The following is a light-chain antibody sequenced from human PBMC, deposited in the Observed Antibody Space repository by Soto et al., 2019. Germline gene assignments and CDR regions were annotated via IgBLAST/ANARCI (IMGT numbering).Light chain of an antibody. CDR2: DVT. Sequence: QSALTQPASVSGSPGQSITISCTGTSSDVGAYDYVSWYQQYPGKAPKLMIYDVTDRPSGVSDRLFGSKSGNTASLTISGLQAEDEADYYCSSYTSGSTPYVFGTGTKLTVL. CDR3: SSYTSGSTPYV. J-gene: IGLJ1*01. CDR1: SSDVGAYDY. V-gene: IGLV2-14*03.